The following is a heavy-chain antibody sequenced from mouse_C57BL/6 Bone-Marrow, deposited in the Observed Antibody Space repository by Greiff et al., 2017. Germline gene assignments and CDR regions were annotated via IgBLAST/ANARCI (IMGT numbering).Heavy chain of an antibody. CDR1: GFNIKDDY. J-gene: IGHJ4*01. Sequence: VQLQQSGAELVRPGASVKLSCTASGFNIKDDYMPWVKQRPDQGLEWIGWIDPENGDTESASTFQGKATITADTSSNTAYLQLSSLTSEDTAVYYCTTGAMGYWGQGTSVTGSS. CDR3: TTGAMGY. V-gene: IGHV14-4*01. CDR2: IDPENGDT.